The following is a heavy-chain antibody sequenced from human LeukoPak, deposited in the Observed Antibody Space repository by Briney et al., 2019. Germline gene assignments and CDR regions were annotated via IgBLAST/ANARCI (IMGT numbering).Heavy chain of an antibody. Sequence: GGSVRLSCAVSGFMFSKHWMRWVRQAPGKGLEWVANIKEDGSEKYYVDPLKGRFAITRDNTKNSLYLQMNSLRAEDTAVYYCATSCPGASHYWGQGALVTVSS. D-gene: IGHD2-8*02. V-gene: IGHV3-7*03. CDR1: GFMFSKHW. J-gene: IGHJ4*02. CDR3: ATSCPGASHY. CDR2: IKEDGSEK.